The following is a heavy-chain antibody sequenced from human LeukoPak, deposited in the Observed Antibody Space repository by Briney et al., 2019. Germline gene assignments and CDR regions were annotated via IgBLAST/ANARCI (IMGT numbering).Heavy chain of an antibody. CDR2: IIPIFGAA. CDR1: GGTFSSYA. D-gene: IGHD3-3*01. Sequence: SVKVSCKASGGTFSSYAISWVRQAPGQGLEWMGGIIPIFGAANYAQKFQGRVTITADESTSTAYMELSSLRSEDTAVYYCARYDFWSGFGWFDSWGQGTLVTVSS. J-gene: IGHJ5*01. CDR3: ARYDFWSGFGWFDS. V-gene: IGHV1-69*01.